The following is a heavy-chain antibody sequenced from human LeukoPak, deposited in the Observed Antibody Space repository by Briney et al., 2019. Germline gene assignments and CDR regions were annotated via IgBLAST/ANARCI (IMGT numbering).Heavy chain of an antibody. J-gene: IGHJ3*02. Sequence: GGSLRLSCAASGFTFSSYAMHWVRQAPGKGLEWVANIKQDGSEKYYVDSVKGRFTISRDNAKNSLYLQMNILRAEDTAVYYCARVGHVLAFDIWGQGTMVTVSS. D-gene: IGHD6-6*01. V-gene: IGHV3-7*01. CDR2: IKQDGSEK. CDR3: ARVGHVLAFDI. CDR1: GFTFSSYA.